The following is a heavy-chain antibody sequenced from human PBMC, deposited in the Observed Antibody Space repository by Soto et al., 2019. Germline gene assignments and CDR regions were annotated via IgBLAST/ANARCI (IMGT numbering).Heavy chain of an antibody. Sequence: PGGSQRLSCAASGFTFSSYAMSWVRQAPGKGLEWVSAISGSGGSTYYADSVKGRFTISRDNSKNTLYLQMNSLRAEDTAVYYCAKDLANVVTAIYFDYWGQGTLVTVSS. J-gene: IGHJ4*02. V-gene: IGHV3-23*01. CDR1: GFTFSSYA. D-gene: IGHD2-21*02. CDR2: ISGSGGST. CDR3: AKDLANVVTAIYFDY.